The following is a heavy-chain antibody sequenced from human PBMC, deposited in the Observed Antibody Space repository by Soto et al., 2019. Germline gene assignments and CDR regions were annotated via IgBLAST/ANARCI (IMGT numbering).Heavy chain of an antibody. CDR1: GYSFSSYW. CDR3: ARLFDTSGWFDY. D-gene: IGHD6-19*01. V-gene: IGHV5-51*01. J-gene: IGHJ5*01. Sequence: ESLKISCKGSGYSFSSYWIGWVRQMPGKGLERMGIIYPGDSDTRYSPSFQGQVTISADRSITTTYLQWSSLKASDTAIYYCARLFDTSGWFDYWGQGTLVTVSS. CDR2: IYPGDSDT.